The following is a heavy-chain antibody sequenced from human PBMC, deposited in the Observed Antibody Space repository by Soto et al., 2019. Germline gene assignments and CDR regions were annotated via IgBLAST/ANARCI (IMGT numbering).Heavy chain of an antibody. Sequence: ASVNVSCKXSGYTFTSYAMHWVRQAPGQRLEWMGWINAGNGNTKYSQKFQGRVTITRDTSASTAYMELSSLRSEDTAVYYCAREDIVVVVAATLFDYWGQGTLVTVSS. CDR1: GYTFTSYA. D-gene: IGHD2-15*01. J-gene: IGHJ4*02. V-gene: IGHV1-3*01. CDR3: AREDIVVVVAATLFDY. CDR2: INAGNGNT.